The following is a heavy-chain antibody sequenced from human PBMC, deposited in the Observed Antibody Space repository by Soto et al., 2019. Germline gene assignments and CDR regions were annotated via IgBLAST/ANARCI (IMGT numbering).Heavy chain of an antibody. Sequence: LETLSLTCAFYGGSFSGYYWSLIRQPPGKGLEWIGEINHSGSTNYNPSLKSRVTISVDTSKNQFSLKLSSVTAADTAVHYCAIGLLPNVLSGLPPDYWGQGTLVTVSS. V-gene: IGHV4-34*01. CDR2: INHSGST. CDR3: AIGLLPNVLSGLPPDY. CDR1: GGSFSGYY. D-gene: IGHD3-16*01. J-gene: IGHJ4*02.